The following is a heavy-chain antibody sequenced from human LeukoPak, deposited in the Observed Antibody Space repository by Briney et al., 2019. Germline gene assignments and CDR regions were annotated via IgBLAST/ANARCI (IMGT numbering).Heavy chain of an antibody. V-gene: IGHV4-59*08. D-gene: IGHD3-10*01. Sequence: SETLSLTCTVSGGSISSYYWSWLRQPPGKGLEWMGYFYYSGSTNYNPSLKSRVTISVDTSKNQFSLKLSSVTAADTDVYYCARLPIYGSGSYYHFDYWGQGTLVTVSS. CDR1: GGSISSYY. CDR2: FYYSGST. J-gene: IGHJ4*02. CDR3: ARLPIYGSGSYYHFDY.